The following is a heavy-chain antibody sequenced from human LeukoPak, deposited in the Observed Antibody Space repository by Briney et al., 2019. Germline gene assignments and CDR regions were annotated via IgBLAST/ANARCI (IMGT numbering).Heavy chain of an antibody. J-gene: IGHJ4*02. V-gene: IGHV4-34*01. CDR2: INHSGST. D-gene: IGHD6-6*01. CDR3: ARGYSSSFFDY. CDR1: GGSSSGYY. Sequence: SETLSLTCAVYGGSSSGYYWSWIRQPPGKGLEWIGEINHSGSTNYNPSLKSRVTISVDTSKNQFSLKLSSVTAADTAVYYCARGYSSSFFDYWGQGTLVTVSS.